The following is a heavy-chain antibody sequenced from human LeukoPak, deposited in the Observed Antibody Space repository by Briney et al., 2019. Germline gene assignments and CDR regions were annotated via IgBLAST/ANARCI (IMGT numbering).Heavy chain of an antibody. CDR2: MYYTGTT. CDR1: GGSIRSLGYS. D-gene: IGHD5-12*01. V-gene: IGHV4-39*07. J-gene: IGHJ5*02. Sequence: SEALSLTCSVSGGSIRSLGYSWGWIRQPPGKGLEWIASMYYTGTTYYNPSLKSRVTMSVDTSKNQFSLNLTSVTAADAAVFYCARSVSAYAGRGWFDPWGQGTLVTVSS. CDR3: ARSVSAYAGRGWFDP.